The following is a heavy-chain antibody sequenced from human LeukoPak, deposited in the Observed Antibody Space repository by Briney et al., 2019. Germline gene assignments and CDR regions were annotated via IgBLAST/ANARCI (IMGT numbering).Heavy chain of an antibody. V-gene: IGHV4-34*01. Sequence: PSETLSLTCAVYGGSLNAYYWSWIRQPPGNGLEWIGEGGNSGGTKFNPSLKSRVTISADTSKNQFSLKLSSVTAADTAVYYCAKNGQSGFSFDPWGQGTLVTVSS. CDR3: AKNGQSGFSFDP. J-gene: IGHJ5*02. D-gene: IGHD1-26*01. CDR2: GGNSGGT. CDR1: GGSLNAYY.